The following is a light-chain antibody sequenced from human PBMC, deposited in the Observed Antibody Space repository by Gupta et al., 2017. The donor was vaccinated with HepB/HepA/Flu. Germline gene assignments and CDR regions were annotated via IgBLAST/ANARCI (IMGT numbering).Light chain of an antibody. CDR2: EDL. Sequence: SYVLNQPPSVSVAPGQTARLTCGGDNVGTKTVHWYQQKPGQSHVRVISEDLDRPSGIPEQFSGSNSGNTATLPINRATAGDGSYYYWPAWDSDSDHGVFGGGTKLTVL. V-gene: IGLV3-21*02. CDR1: NVGTKT. CDR3: PAWDSDSDHGV. J-gene: IGLJ3*02.